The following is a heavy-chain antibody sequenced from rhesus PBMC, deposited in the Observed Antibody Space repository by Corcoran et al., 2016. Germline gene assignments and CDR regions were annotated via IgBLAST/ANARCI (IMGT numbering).Heavy chain of an antibody. J-gene: IGHJ5-1*01. CDR1: GGSFSSYW. CDR3: AGQDHPADV. V-gene: IGHV4-80*01. CDR2: INGSRGPT. Sequence: QVQLQESGPGLVKPSETLSLTCVVSGGSFSSYWWNWIRQSPGRGREWIGGINGSRGPTPPNPSLQSRVTVSKGASMNAFSLKRGAVPAADTAVYYCAGQDHPADVWGPGVLVTVSS. D-gene: IGHD2-2*01.